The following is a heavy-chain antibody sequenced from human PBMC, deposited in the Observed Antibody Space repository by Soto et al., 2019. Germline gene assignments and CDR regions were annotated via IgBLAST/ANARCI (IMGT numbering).Heavy chain of an antibody. CDR2: INHSGST. V-gene: IGHV4-34*01. D-gene: IGHD1-1*01. CDR1: GGSFSGYY. J-gene: IGHJ5*02. Sequence: SETLSLTCAVYGGSFSGYYWSWIRQPPGKGLEWIGEINHSGSTNYNPSLKSRVTISVDTSKNQFSLKLSSVTAADTAVYYCARRGTTGTTEGFDPWGQGTLVTVSS. CDR3: ARRGTTGTTEGFDP.